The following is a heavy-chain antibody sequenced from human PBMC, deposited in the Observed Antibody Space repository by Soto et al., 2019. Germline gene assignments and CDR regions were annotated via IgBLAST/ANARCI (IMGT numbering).Heavy chain of an antibody. CDR2: ISGNKITT. V-gene: IGHV3-23*01. CDR3: AKRRLNTITSLSDY. Sequence: EIPLLESGGGLARPGGSLRPPFVASGFPFSDYCMGWVRQSPQETLEWVATISGNKITTFYPGSLKGRFFISRDNSDNTLHLQMNSLRDDDTAIYYCAKRRLNTITSLSDYWGQGVQVTVSS. D-gene: IGHD2-2*01. CDR1: GFPFSDYC. J-gene: IGHJ1*01.